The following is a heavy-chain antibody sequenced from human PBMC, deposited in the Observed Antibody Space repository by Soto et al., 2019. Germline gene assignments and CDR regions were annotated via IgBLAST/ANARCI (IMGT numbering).Heavy chain of an antibody. V-gene: IGHV3-21*01. CDR3: ARDPSEGRVGNWFES. Sequence: EVQLVESGGGLVKPGGSLRLSCAASGFTFSRYGMSWVRQAPGKGLEWVSSISMTTSYVYYADSVKGRFSISRDNAKKILYLEMYALRTEDTAVYYCARDPSEGRVGNWFESWGQETLVTVSS. D-gene: IGHD2-2*01. CDR2: ISMTTSYV. J-gene: IGHJ5*01. CDR1: GFTFSRYG.